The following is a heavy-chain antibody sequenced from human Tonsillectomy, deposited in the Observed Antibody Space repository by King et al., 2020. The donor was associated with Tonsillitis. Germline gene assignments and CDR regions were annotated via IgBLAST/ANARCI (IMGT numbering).Heavy chain of an antibody. CDR3: ARDGWMAATGGYFDY. Sequence: VQLVESGGGLVKPGGSLRLSCAASGFKFSEYNMNWVRQAPGKGLEWVSSISSSGTYMFYADSVKGRFTFSRDNAKNSLYLQMNGLRAEDTAVYYCARDGWMAATGGYFDYWGQGILVTVSA. V-gene: IGHV3-21*01. J-gene: IGHJ4*02. CDR1: GFKFSEYN. CDR2: ISSSGTYM. D-gene: IGHD1-26*01.